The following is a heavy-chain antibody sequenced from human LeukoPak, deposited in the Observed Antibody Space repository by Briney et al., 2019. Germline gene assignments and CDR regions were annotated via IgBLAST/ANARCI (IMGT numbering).Heavy chain of an antibody. D-gene: IGHD3/OR15-3a*01. CDR1: GFTFSSYE. J-gene: IGHJ3*02. CDR2: ISSSGSTI. CDR3: ARDPLSGTGHRAFDI. V-gene: IGHV3-48*03. Sequence: GGSLRLSCAASGFTFSSYEMNWVRQAPGKGLEWVSYISSSGSTIYYADSVKGRFTISRDNAKNSLYLQMNSLRAEDTAVYYCARDPLSGTGHRAFDIWGQGTMVTVSS.